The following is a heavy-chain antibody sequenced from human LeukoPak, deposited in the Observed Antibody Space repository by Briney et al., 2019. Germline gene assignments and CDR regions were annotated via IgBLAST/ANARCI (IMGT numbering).Heavy chain of an antibody. Sequence: PSETLSLTCTVSGYSISSGYYWGWIRQPPGKGLEWIGSIYHSGSTYYNPSLESRVTVSVDTSKNQFSLKLSSVTAADTAVYYCARVGGVGYSSGWYGVYWGQGTLVTVSS. D-gene: IGHD6-19*01. CDR3: ARVGGVGYSSGWYGVY. J-gene: IGHJ4*02. V-gene: IGHV4-38-2*02. CDR2: IYHSGST. CDR1: GYSISSGYY.